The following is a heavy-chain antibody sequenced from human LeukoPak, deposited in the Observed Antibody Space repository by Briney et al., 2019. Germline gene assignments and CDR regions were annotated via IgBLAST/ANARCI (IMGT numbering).Heavy chain of an antibody. V-gene: IGHV4-39*01. Sequence: SGTLSLTCTVSGGSISSYYWSWIRQPPGKGLEWIGSMYHSGSTYYNPSLKSRVTISVDTSKNQFSLKLSSVTAADTAVYYSARHPGYYYYYMDVWGKGTTVTISS. CDR2: MYHSGST. CDR1: GGSISSYY. CDR3: ARHPGYYYYYMDV. J-gene: IGHJ6*03.